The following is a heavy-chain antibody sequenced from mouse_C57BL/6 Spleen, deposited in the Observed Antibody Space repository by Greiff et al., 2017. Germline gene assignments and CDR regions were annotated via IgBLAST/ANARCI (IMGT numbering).Heavy chain of an antibody. V-gene: IGHV1-74*01. CDR3: AITPLTTVVARYYAMDY. Sequence: QVQLQQPGAELVKPGASVKVSCKASGYTFTSYWMHWVKQRPGQGLEWIGRIHPSDSDTNYTQKFKGKATLTVDKSSSTAYMQLSSLTSEDSAVYYCAITPLTTVVARYYAMDYWGQGTSVTVSS. J-gene: IGHJ4*01. CDR1: GYTFTSYW. CDR2: IHPSDSDT. D-gene: IGHD1-1*01.